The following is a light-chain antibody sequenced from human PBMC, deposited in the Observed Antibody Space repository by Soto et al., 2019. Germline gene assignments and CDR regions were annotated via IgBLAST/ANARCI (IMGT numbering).Light chain of an antibody. J-gene: IGKJ2*01. CDR3: QQYGPSPMYT. CDR2: GAS. V-gene: IGKV3-20*01. CDR1: QTVSSSY. Sequence: EIVLTQSPGTLSSSPGERTTLSCRASQTVSSSYLAWYQQKPGQAPRLLIYGASTRATGIPGRFSGSASGTDFTLSISRLEPEDFSVYYCQQYGPSPMYTFGQGNNLEIK.